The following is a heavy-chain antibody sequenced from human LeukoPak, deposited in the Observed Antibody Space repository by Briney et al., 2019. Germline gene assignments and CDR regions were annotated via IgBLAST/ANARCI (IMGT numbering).Heavy chain of an antibody. CDR2: IHYSGKV. V-gene: IGHV4-39*01. J-gene: IGHJ4*02. CDR3: ARQSGDQSSAWYFDA. CDR1: GGSLRSSGHW. Sequence: SETLSLTCTVSGGSLRSSGHWWVWIRQPPGKGLEWIGSIHYSGKVYYNPSLKSRVTASVDTSTDQFSLRLSSATAADTAIYYCARQSGDQSSAWYFDAWGQGTLVTVSS. D-gene: IGHD6-19*01.